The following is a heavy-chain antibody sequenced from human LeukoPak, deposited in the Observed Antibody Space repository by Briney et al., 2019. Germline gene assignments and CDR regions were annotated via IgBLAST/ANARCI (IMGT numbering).Heavy chain of an antibody. J-gene: IGHJ4*02. D-gene: IGHD3-22*01. CDR2: INPNSGGT. CDR1: GYTFTGYY. Sequence: ASVKVSCKAPGYTFTGYYTHWVRQAPGQGLEWMGWINPNSGGTKYAHNFQGRVTMTRDTSISTAYMELSRLSSDDTAVYYCSRGLDSSGYYSGAADYWGQGTLVAVSS. V-gene: IGHV1-2*07. CDR3: SRGLDSSGYYSGAADY.